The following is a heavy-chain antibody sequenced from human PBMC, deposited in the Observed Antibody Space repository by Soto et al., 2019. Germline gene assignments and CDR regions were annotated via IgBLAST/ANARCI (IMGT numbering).Heavy chain of an antibody. D-gene: IGHD1-26*01. CDR3: ARRSGTYYDY. Sequence: PSETLSLTCSVSSSSISSGYYRAWIRQPPGKGLEWIGNIFHTGSTYYNPSLKSRVNISVDTSKNQFSLKLTSVTAADTAFYYCARRSGTYYDYWGQGTLVTVSS. CDR1: SSSISSGYY. CDR2: IFHTGST. V-gene: IGHV4-38-2*01. J-gene: IGHJ4*02.